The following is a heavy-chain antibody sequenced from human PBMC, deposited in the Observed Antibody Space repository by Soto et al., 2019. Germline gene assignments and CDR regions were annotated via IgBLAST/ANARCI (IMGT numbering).Heavy chain of an antibody. CDR2: IIPIFGTA. CDR1: GGTFSSYA. CDR3: ARRPLGYCRGGSCYVFDY. D-gene: IGHD2-15*01. V-gene: IGHV1-69*13. J-gene: IGHJ4*02. Sequence: ASVKVSCKASGGTFSSYAISWVRQAPGQGLEWMGGIIPIFGTANYAQKFQGRVTITADESTSTAYMELSSLRSEDPAVYYCARRPLGYCRGGSCYVFDYWGQGTLVPVSS.